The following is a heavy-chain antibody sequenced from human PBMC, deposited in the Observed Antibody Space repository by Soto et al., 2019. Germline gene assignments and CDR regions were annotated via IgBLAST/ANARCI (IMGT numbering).Heavy chain of an antibody. V-gene: IGHV1-18*04. CDR2: ISAYNGNT. CDR3: ARRAPLDYYGSRSNNYYYGMDV. J-gene: IGHJ6*02. CDR1: GYTFTSYG. D-gene: IGHD3-10*01. Sequence: ASVKVSCKASGYTFTSYGISWVRQAPGQGLEWMGWISAYNGNTNYAQKLQGRVTMTTDTSTSTAYMELRSLRSDDTAVYYCARRAPLDYYGSRSNNYYYGMDVWGQGTTVTVSS.